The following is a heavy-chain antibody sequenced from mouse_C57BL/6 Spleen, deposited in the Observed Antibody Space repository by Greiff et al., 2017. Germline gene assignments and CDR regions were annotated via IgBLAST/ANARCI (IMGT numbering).Heavy chain of an antibody. Sequence: QVQLQQPGAELVMPGASVKLSCKASGYTFTSYWMHWVKQRPGQGLEWIGEIDPSDSYTNYNQKFKGKSTLTVDKASSTAYMQLSSLTSEDSAVCYCACYWYFEVWGTGTTVTVSS. J-gene: IGHJ1*03. V-gene: IGHV1-69*01. CDR2: IDPSDSYT. CDR3: ACYWYFEV. CDR1: GYTFTSYW.